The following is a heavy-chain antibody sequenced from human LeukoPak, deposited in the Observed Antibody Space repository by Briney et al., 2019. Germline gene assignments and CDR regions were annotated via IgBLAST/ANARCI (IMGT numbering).Heavy chain of an antibody. CDR2: IYHSGST. Sequence: PSGTLSLTCAVSGGSISSSNWWSWVRQPPGKGLEWIGEIYHSGSTNYNPSLKSRVTISVDKSKNQFSLKLSSVTAADTAVYYCARDPHYGSGTPGADYWGQGTLVTVSS. V-gene: IGHV4-4*02. CDR3: ARDPHYGSGTPGADY. CDR1: GGSISSSNW. J-gene: IGHJ4*02. D-gene: IGHD3-10*01.